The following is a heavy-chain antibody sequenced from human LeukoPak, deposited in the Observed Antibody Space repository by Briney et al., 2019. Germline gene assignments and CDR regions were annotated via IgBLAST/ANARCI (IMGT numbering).Heavy chain of an antibody. D-gene: IGHD4-23*01. J-gene: IGHJ3*01. CDR1: GGSISSYY. CDR3: ARHEGNSYSTTYAFNL. Sequence: SETLSLTCTVSGGSISSYYWSWIRQPSGKGLEWIGYIYYSGSTNYNPSLKSRVTISLDTSKNQFSLKLSSVSAADTAVYYCARHEGNSYSTTYAFNLWGQGTMVTVSS. CDR2: IYYSGST. V-gene: IGHV4-59*01.